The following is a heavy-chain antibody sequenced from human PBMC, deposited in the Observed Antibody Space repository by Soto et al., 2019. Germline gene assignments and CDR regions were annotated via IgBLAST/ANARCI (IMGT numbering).Heavy chain of an antibody. D-gene: IGHD6-19*01. CDR2: INHSGST. CDR1: GGSFSGYY. CDR3: ARGPVHSSGWYVSDY. V-gene: IGHV4-34*01. J-gene: IGHJ4*02. Sequence: PSETLSLTCAVYGGSFSGYYWSWIRQPPGKGLEWIGEINHSGSTNYNPSLKSRVTISVDTSKNQFSLRLSSVTAADTAVYYCARGPVHSSGWYVSDYWGQGTXVTVSS.